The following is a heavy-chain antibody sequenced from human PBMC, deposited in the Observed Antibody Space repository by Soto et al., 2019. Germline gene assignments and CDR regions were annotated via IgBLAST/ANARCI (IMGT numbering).Heavy chain of an antibody. D-gene: IGHD3-10*01. CDR1: GGTFSSYA. V-gene: IGHV1-69*13. J-gene: IGHJ6*02. CDR3: ARVYGSGSYYGDYYGMDV. CDR2: IIPIFGTA. Sequence: GASVKVSCKASGGTFSSYAISWVRQAPGQGLEWMGGIIPIFGTANYAQKFQGRVTITADESTSTAYMELSSLRSEDTAVYYCARVYGSGSYYGDYYGMDVWGQGTTVTAP.